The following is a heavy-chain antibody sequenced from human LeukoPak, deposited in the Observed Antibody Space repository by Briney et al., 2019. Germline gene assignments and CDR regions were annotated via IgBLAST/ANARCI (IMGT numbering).Heavy chain of an antibody. Sequence: ASVKVSCKASGYTFTSYGISWVRQAPGQGLEWMGWINAYNGNTNYAQKLQGRVTATTDTSTSTAYMELRSLRSDDTAVYYCARDRHSSSWHDAFDIWGQGTMVTVSS. CDR3: ARDRHSSSWHDAFDI. CDR2: INAYNGNT. D-gene: IGHD6-13*01. V-gene: IGHV1-18*01. J-gene: IGHJ3*02. CDR1: GYTFTSYG.